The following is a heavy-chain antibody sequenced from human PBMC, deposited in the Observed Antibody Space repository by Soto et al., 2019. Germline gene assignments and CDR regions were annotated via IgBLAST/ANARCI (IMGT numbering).Heavy chain of an antibody. Sequence: AGGSLRLSCSASGFTFSSYAMHWVRQAPGKGLEYVSAISSNGGSTYYADSVKGRFTISRDNSKNTLYLQMSSLRAEDTAVYYCVKAPMRQLVPDHYFDYWGQGTLVTVSS. D-gene: IGHD6-13*01. V-gene: IGHV3-64D*06. CDR2: ISSNGGST. CDR3: VKAPMRQLVPDHYFDY. CDR1: GFTFSSYA. J-gene: IGHJ4*02.